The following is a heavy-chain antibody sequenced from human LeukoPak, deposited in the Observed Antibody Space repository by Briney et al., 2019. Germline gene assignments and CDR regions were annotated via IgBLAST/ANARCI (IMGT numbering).Heavy chain of an antibody. Sequence: PGGSLRLYCAGSGFTFSSYTMNWVRQAPGKGLERVSSIRSSSRYIYYADSVKGRFTISRDNAKNSLSLQMNSLRAEDTAVYYCARDYYDSSGYPAAFDIWGQGTVVTVSS. V-gene: IGHV3-21*01. D-gene: IGHD3-22*01. CDR3: ARDYYDSSGYPAAFDI. J-gene: IGHJ3*02. CDR2: IRSSSRYI. CDR1: GFTFSSYT.